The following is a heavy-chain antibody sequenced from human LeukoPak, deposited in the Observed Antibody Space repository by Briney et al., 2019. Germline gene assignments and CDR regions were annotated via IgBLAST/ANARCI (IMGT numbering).Heavy chain of an antibody. CDR3: ARQGNSYYDFWSGQGAFDI. V-gene: IGHV1-69*05. CDR1: GGTFSSYA. CDR2: IIPIFGTG. D-gene: IGHD3-3*01. J-gene: IGHJ3*02. Sequence: SVKVSCKASGGTFSSYAISWVRQAPGQGLEWMGGIIPIFGTGNYAQKFQGRVTITTDESTSTAYMELSSLRSEDTAVHYCARQGNSYYDFWSGQGAFDIWGQGTMVTVSS.